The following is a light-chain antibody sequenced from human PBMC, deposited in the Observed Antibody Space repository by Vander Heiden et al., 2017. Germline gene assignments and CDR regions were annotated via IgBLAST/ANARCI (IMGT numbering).Light chain of an antibody. CDR1: QSLLHSNGYNY. V-gene: IGKV2-28*01. J-gene: IGKJ1*01. Sequence: IGMTQSPLSLPLTPGEPPSISCRSSQSLLHSNGYNYLDWYLQKPGQSPQLLIYLGSNRASGVPDRFSGSGSGTDFTLKISRVEAEDVGVYYCRQALQTPRTFGQGTKVEIK. CDR3: RQALQTPRT. CDR2: LGS.